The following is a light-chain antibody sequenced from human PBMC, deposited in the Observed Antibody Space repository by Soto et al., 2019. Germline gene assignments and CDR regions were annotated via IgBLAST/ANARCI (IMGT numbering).Light chain of an antibody. CDR1: QNINTY. CDR3: QQYTNWPSWT. V-gene: IGKV3-15*01. Sequence: EKVMTQSPATLSMSPGERATLSCRASQNINTYLAWYQQKPGQAPRLLIYGASTRATGIPARFSGSGSGTEFTLTISSLQSEDFAVYYCQQYTNWPSWTFGQGTK. J-gene: IGKJ1*01. CDR2: GAS.